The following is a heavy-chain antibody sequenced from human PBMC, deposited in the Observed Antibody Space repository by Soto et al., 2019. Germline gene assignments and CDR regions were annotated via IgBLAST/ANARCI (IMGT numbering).Heavy chain of an antibody. V-gene: IGHV3-30*18. J-gene: IGHJ4*02. CDR1: GFTFSSYG. CDR2: ISYDGSNK. CDR3: AKDGRSGDYFDY. D-gene: IGHD4-17*01. Sequence: QVQLVESGGGVVQPGRSLRLSCAASGFTFSSYGMHWVRQAPGKGLEWVAVISYDGSNKYYADSVKGRFTISRDNSKKTLYLQMNSLRAEETAVYYCAKDGRSGDYFDYWGQGTLVTVSS.